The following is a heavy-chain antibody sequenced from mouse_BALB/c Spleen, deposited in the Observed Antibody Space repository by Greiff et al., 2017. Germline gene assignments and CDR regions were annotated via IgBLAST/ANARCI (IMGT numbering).Heavy chain of an antibody. V-gene: IGHV5-6-3*01. CDR1: GFTFSSYG. Sequence: EVKVVESGGGLVQPGGSLKLSCAASGFTFSSYGMSWVRQTPDKRLELVATINSNGGSTYYPDSVKGRFTISRDNAKNTLYLQMSSLKSEDTAMYYCAREGLLRDRVSRYFDVWGAGTTVTVSS. CDR3: AREGLLRDRVSRYFDV. J-gene: IGHJ1*01. D-gene: IGHD1-1*01. CDR2: INSNGGST.